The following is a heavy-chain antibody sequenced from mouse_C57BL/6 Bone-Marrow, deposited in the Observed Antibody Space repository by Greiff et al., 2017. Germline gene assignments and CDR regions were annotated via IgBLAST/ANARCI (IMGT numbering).Heavy chain of an antibody. CDR3: ARGELRLQAWFAY. CDR1: GYTFTSYW. J-gene: IGHJ3*01. CDR2: IDPSDSYT. V-gene: IGHV1-69*01. D-gene: IGHD3-2*02. Sequence: QVQLQQPGAELVMPGASVKLSCKASGYTFTSYWMHWVKQRPGQGLEWIGEIDPSDSYTNYNQKFKGKSTLTVDQSSSTAYMQLSSLTSEDSAVYYCARGELRLQAWFAYWGQGTLVTVSA.